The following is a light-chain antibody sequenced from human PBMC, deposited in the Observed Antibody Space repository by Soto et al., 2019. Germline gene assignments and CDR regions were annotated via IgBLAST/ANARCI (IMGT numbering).Light chain of an antibody. V-gene: IGLV2-14*01. CDR1: SSDVGGYNY. J-gene: IGLJ1*01. CDR3: SSYTTISSYV. CDR2: DVT. Sequence: QSALTQPASVSGSPGQSIAISCTGTSSDVGGYNYVSWYQQHPGKAPKLIIYDVTTRPPGVSDRFSGSKSGNTASLTISGLQAEDEADYYCSSYTTISSYVFGTGTKLT.